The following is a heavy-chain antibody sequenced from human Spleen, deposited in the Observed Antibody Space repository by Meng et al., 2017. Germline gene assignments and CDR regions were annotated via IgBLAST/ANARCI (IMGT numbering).Heavy chain of an antibody. CDR2: MNPNSGNT. V-gene: IGHV1-8*01. D-gene: IGHD2-2*01. CDR3: ARGLGGYCSSITCLDYYFDY. CDR1: GYTFSSYD. Sequence: ASVKVSCKASGYTFSSYDINWVRQATGQGLEWMGWMNPNSGNTGYAQNFQGRVTITRDTSISTAYMELSSLRSEDTALYYCARGLGGYCSSITCLDYYFDYWGQGTLVTVSS. J-gene: IGHJ4*02.